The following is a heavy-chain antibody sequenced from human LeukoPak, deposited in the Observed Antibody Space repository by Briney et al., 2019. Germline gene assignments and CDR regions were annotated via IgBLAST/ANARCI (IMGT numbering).Heavy chain of an antibody. J-gene: IGHJ3*02. D-gene: IGHD6-13*01. CDR2: ISAYNGNT. CDR3: ARGPVGIAAAGDAFDI. CDR1: GYTCTSYG. Sequence: ASVKVSCKASGYTCTSYGISWVRQAPGQGLEWMGWISAYNGNTNYAQKLQGRVTMTTDTSTSTAYMELRSLRSDDTAVYYCARGPVGIAAAGDAFDIWGQGTMVTVSS. V-gene: IGHV1-18*01.